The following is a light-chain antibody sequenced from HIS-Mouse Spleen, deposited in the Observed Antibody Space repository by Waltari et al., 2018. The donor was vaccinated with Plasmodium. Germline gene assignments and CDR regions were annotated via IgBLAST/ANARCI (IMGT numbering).Light chain of an antibody. J-gene: IGLJ3*02. CDR3: YSTDSSGNHRV. Sequence: SYELPQPPSVSVSPGQTARITCSGDALPTKYAYWYQQKSGQGPWLVIYEDSKRTSGIPERFSGSSSGTMATLTISGAQVEDEADYYCYSTDSSGNHRVFGGGTKLTVL. V-gene: IGLV3-10*01. CDR2: EDS. CDR1: ALPTKY.